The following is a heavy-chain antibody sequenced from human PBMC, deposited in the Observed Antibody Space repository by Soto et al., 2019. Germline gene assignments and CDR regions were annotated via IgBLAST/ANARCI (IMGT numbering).Heavy chain of an antibody. Sequence: QVQLVQSGAEVKKPGSSVKVSCKASGGTFSSYAISWVRQAPGQGLEWMGGIIPIFGTANYAQKFQGRVTNYAEQSTSTGYIGLSRLKIEDNAVYYCARVVRDCSSTSCFYYYYGMDVWGQGTTVTVSS. CDR3: ARVVRDCSSTSCFYYYYGMDV. J-gene: IGHJ6*02. D-gene: IGHD2-2*01. CDR2: IIPIFGTA. CDR1: GGTFSSYA. V-gene: IGHV1-69*01.